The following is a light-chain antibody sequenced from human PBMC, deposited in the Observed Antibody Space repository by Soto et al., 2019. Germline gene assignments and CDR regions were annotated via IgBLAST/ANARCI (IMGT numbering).Light chain of an antibody. CDR2: GAS. CDR1: QSVSSD. V-gene: IGKV3-15*01. J-gene: IGKJ1*01. CDR3: QQYNTWHPKMA. Sequence: VVTQSPATLSVFPGETATLSCRASQSVSSDLAWYQQRPGQAPRLLLYGASTRATGIPARFRGSGSGTESRLTISSMPSEDFASYYCQQYNTWHPKMAFGRGTKVEIK.